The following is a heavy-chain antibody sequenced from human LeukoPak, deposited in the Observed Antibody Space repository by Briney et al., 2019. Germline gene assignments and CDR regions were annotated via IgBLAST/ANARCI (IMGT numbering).Heavy chain of an antibody. D-gene: IGHD6-19*01. V-gene: IGHV3-23*01. CDR2: ISGGGERT. J-gene: IGHJ5*02. Sequence: GGSLRLSCAASGIVFSTTAMNWARQSPGRGLEWVSAISGGGERTFYADSVKGRFTISIDNSKNMLYLQMNSLRVDDTAIYFCGKDGGQYSSGPEFDPRGQGALVTVSS. CDR1: GIVFSTTA. CDR3: GKDGGQYSSGPEFDP.